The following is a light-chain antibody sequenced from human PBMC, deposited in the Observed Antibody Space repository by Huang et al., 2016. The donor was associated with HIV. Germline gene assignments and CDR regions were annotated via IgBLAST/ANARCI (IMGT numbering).Light chain of an antibody. V-gene: IGKV3-15*01. CDR1: QSISND. CDR3: QQYNDWPWT. Sequence: EIVMTQSPATLSVSPGEIATLSCRASQSISNDLAWYQQKPGQAPRLRVYGAINRPTGIPVGFSGSGSGTEFTLTISSLQSEDFAVYYCQQYNDWPWTFGQGTKVEIK. CDR2: GAI. J-gene: IGKJ1*01.